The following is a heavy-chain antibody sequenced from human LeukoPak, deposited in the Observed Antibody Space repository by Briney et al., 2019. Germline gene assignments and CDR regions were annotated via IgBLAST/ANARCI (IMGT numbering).Heavy chain of an antibody. CDR1: GGSISTYY. Sequence: SETLSLTCTVSGGSISTYYWSWIRQPPGKGLEWIGYIYYSGSTNYNPSLKSRVTISVDTSKNQFSLKLSSVTAADTAVYYCARSYYYGMDVWGQGTTVTVSS. J-gene: IGHJ6*02. V-gene: IGHV4-59*08. CDR2: IYYSGST. CDR3: ARSYYYGMDV.